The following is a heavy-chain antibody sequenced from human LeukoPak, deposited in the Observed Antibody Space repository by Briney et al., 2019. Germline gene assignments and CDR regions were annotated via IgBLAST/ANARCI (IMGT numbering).Heavy chain of an antibody. CDR3: ARGDFIQGYFDANTASSFDY. Sequence: NPGGSLRLSCAASGFTFDDYAMHWVRQAPGKGLEWVSSITSSGGDVYFADSVKGRITISRDNSKNSLYLQMNSLTAEDTAVYYCARGDFIQGYFDANTASSFDYWGQGTLVTVSS. V-gene: IGHV3-21*01. D-gene: IGHD3-9*01. CDR2: ITSSGGDV. J-gene: IGHJ4*02. CDR1: GFTFDDYA.